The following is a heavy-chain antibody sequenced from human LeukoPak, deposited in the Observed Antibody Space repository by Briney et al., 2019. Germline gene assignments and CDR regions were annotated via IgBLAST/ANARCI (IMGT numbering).Heavy chain of an antibody. J-gene: IGHJ5*02. V-gene: IGHV4-39*01. CDR1: GASISSSSRADYFF. D-gene: IGHD3-16*01. Sequence: NPSETLSLTCTVSGASISSSSRADYFFWGWIRQAPGKGLEWIGSIDYSGHTYYNPSLKTRATISVDTPKNQFSLSLRSVTAADTAVYYCARPLYNSWDRFDPWGQGTLITVSS. CDR3: ARPLYNSWDRFDP. CDR2: IDYSGHT.